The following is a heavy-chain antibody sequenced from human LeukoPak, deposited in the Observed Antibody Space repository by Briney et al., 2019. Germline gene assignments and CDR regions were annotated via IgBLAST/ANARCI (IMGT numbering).Heavy chain of an antibody. J-gene: IGHJ4*02. V-gene: IGHV4-34*01. CDR3: ARANDFWSGPTDY. D-gene: IGHD3-3*01. CDR2: INHSGST. CDR1: GGSFSGYY. Sequence: PSETLSLTCAVDGGSFSGYYWSWIRQPPGKGLEWIGEINHSGSTNYNPSLKSRVTISVDTPKNQFSLKLSSVTAADTAVYYCARANDFWSGPTDYWGQGTLVTVSS.